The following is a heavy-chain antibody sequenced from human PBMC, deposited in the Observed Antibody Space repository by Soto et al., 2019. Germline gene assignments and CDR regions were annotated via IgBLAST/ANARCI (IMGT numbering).Heavy chain of an antibody. CDR3: ARDDWDAVYYYGMDV. D-gene: IGHD2-21*01. CDR1: GGTFSSYA. CDR2: IIPIFGTA. J-gene: IGHJ6*02. V-gene: IGHV1-69*13. Sequence: SVKVSCKASGGTFSSYAISWVRQAPGQGLEWMGGIIPIFGTANYAQKFQGRVTITADESTSTAYMELSSLRSEDTAVYYCARDDWDAVYYYGMDVWGQGTTVTVSS.